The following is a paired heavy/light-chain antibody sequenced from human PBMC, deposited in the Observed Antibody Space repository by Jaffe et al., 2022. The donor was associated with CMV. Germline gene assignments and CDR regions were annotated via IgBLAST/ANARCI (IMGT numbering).Light chain of an antibody. CDR2: KTT. CDR1: SSNVGDNS. V-gene: IGLV1-47*01. Sequence: QSILTQPPSASGTPGQRVTISCSGSSSNVGDNSVYWYQQVPGTAPKLLIYKTTQRPSGVPDRFSGSKSGTSASLAISGLRSEDEADYYCAAWDDSLSGRVLGGGTKLTVL. J-gene: IGLJ2*01. CDR3: AAWDDSLSGRV.
Heavy chain of an antibody. CDR1: GFTFSSFW. V-gene: IGHV3-7*03. J-gene: IGHJ6*03. Sequence: EVHLVESGGGLVQPGGSLRLSCVGSGFTFSSFWMSWVRQSPGKGLEWVANIKHDGSEKYYVDSVRGRFTISRDDAKNSLYLQMSNLRADDTAVYYCARDWAGAMDVWGKGTTVTV. CDR2: IKHDGSEK. CDR3: ARDWAGAMDV. D-gene: IGHD3-16*01.